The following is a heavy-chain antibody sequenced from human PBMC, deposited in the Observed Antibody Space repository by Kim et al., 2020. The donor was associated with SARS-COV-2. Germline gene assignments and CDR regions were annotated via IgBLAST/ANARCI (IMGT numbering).Heavy chain of an antibody. CDR3: ARDRDYDYVWGSYRYGVDRGVEADYGMDV. V-gene: IGHV3-11*05. J-gene: IGHJ6*02. D-gene: IGHD3-16*02. CDR2: ISSSSSYT. CDR1: GFTFSDYY. Sequence: GGSLRLSCAASGFTFSDYYMSWIRQAPGKGLEWVSYISSSSSYTNYADSVKGRFTISRDNAKNSLYLQMNSLRAEDTAVYYCARDRDYDYVWGSYRYGVDRGVEADYGMDVWGQGTTVTVSS.